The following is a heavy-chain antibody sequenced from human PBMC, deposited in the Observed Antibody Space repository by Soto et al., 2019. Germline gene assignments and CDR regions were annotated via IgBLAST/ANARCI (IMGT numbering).Heavy chain of an antibody. CDR1: GGSINNTYW. D-gene: IGHD3-3*01. V-gene: IGHV4-4*02. Sequence: SETLSLTCAVSGGSINNTYWWSWVRQPPGKGLEWIGEIYHSGSTNYNPSIESRVTMSMDRSKNQFSLRLTSVTAADTAVYYCARVVHGNYVEFWGLGTLVTVSS. CDR3: ARVVHGNYVEF. J-gene: IGHJ4*02. CDR2: IYHSGST.